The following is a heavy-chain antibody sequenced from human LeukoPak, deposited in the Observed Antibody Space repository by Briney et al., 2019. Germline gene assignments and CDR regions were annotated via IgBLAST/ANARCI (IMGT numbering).Heavy chain of an antibody. CDR2: INPNSGGT. Sequence: ASVKVSCKASGYTFTGYYMHWVRQAPGQGLEWMGWINPNSGGTNYAQKFQGRVTITRDTSISPAYMELSRLRSDDTAVYYCARDRSGIAAAETWGQGTLVTVSS. CDR1: GYTFTGYY. D-gene: IGHD6-13*01. J-gene: IGHJ5*02. V-gene: IGHV1-2*02. CDR3: ARDRSGIAAAET.